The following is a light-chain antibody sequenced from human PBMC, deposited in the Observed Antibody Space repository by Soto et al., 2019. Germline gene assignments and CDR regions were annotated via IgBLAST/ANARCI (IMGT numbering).Light chain of an antibody. Sequence: EIVLTQSPATLSVSPGERATLSCRASQSVSSNLAWYQQKPGHVPSLLIYGASTRATGTPARFSGSGSGTEFTLTISSLQSEDFAVYYCQQYVRWPLTFGGGTKVDIK. CDR1: QSVSSN. V-gene: IGKV3-15*01. CDR2: GAS. CDR3: QQYVRWPLT. J-gene: IGKJ4*01.